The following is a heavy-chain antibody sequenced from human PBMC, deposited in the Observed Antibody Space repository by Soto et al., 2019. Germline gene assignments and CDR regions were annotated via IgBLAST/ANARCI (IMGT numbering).Heavy chain of an antibody. V-gene: IGHV3-74*01. CDR1: GFTFSNFR. CDR3: ARDTAGLSY. D-gene: IGHD2-21*02. CDR2: ISNDGRST. J-gene: IGHJ4*02. Sequence: EVQLVESGGGLVQPGGSLRLSCAASGFTFSNFRMHWVRQAPGKGLVWVAFISNDGRSTNHADSVKGRFTISRDNAKSTLYLQLNSLRAEDTAVYYCARDTAGLSYWGQGTLVTVSS.